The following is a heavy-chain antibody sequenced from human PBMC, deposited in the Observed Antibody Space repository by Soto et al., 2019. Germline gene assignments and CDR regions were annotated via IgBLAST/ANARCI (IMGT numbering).Heavy chain of an antibody. J-gene: IGHJ5*02. CDR2: IYYSGST. CDR3: ARVSTPSNWFDP. D-gene: IGHD3-16*02. V-gene: IGHV4-59*01. Sequence: SETLSLTFTVSGGSLSSYYWSWIRQPPGKGLEWIGYIYYSGSTNYNPSLKSRVTISVDTSKNQFSLKLSSVTAADTAVYYCARVSTPSNWFDPWGQGTLVTVSS. CDR1: GGSLSSYY.